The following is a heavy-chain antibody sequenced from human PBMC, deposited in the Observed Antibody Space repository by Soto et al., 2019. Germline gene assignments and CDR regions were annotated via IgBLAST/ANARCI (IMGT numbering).Heavy chain of an antibody. J-gene: IGHJ4*02. D-gene: IGHD3-16*01. CDR3: ARAWGYYFDS. Sequence: QVQLQESGPGLVKPSETLSLTCTVSGGSISSYYWSWIRQPPGKGLEWIGYIYYSGSTNYNPSLRSRVTISVDTSKYPFSMKLSSVTAADTAVYYCARAWGYYFDSWGQGTLVTVSS. CDR2: IYYSGST. V-gene: IGHV4-59*01. CDR1: GGSISSYY.